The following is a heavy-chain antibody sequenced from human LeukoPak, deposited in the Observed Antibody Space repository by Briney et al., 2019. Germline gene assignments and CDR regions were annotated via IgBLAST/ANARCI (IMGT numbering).Heavy chain of an antibody. J-gene: IGHJ5*02. CDR1: GYTLTELS. V-gene: IGHV1-18*01. Sequence: ASVKVSCKVSGYTLTELSMHWVRQAPGQGLEWMGWISAYNGNTNYAQKLQGRVTMTTDTSTSTAYMELRSLRSDDTAVYYCARDAIIGQWRPNWFDPWGQGTLVTVSS. CDR3: ARDAIIGQWRPNWFDP. CDR2: ISAYNGNT. D-gene: IGHD6-19*01.